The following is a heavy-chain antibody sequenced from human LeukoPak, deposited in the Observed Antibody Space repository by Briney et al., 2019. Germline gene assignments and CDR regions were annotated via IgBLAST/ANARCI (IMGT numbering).Heavy chain of an antibody. CDR1: GYTFTSYG. J-gene: IGHJ5*02. D-gene: IGHD3-22*01. Sequence: EASVKVSCKASGYTFTSYGISWVRQAPGQGLEWMGWISAYNGNTNYAQKLQGRVTMTTDTSTSTAYMELRSLRSDDTAVYYCARGAYYYDSSDPFDPWGQGTLVTVSS. CDR3: ARGAYYYDSSDPFDP. CDR2: ISAYNGNT. V-gene: IGHV1-18*01.